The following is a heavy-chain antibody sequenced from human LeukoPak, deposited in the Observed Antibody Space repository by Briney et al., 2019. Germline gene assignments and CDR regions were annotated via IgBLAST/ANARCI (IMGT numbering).Heavy chain of an antibody. CDR3: ARELAYYMDV. Sequence: GGSLRLSCAASGFTFSNYAMNWVRQAPGKGLEWVSAISASAGRTYYADSVKGRFTISRDNSKNTLFLQMNSLRAEDTAVYYCARELAYYMDVWGKGTTVTVSS. CDR1: GFTFSNYA. J-gene: IGHJ6*03. V-gene: IGHV3-23*01. CDR2: ISASAGRT.